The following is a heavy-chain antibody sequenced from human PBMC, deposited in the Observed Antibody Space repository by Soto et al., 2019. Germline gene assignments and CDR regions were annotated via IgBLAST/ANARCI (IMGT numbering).Heavy chain of an antibody. J-gene: IGHJ4*02. D-gene: IGHD4-17*01. CDR2: ISSSSTYI. V-gene: IGHV3-21*01. CDR3: ARDAGDNYGDLADY. CDR1: GFIFSSYS. Sequence: PGGSLRLSCAASGFIFSSYSMNWVRQAPGKGLEWVSSISSSSTYIYYADSVKGRFTISRDNAKNSLFLQMNSLSAEDTAVYYCARDAGDNYGDLADYWGQGTLVTVSS.